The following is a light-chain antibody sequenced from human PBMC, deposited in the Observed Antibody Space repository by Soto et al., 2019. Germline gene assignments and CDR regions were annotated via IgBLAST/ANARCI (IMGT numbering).Light chain of an antibody. Sequence: EIVFTQAPGTLSLSPGEIATLSFRASQSVIDLAWYQQKPGQAPRLLIYAPSTRATGIPDWVSGSGSGTDFPLTISILEPEDFAVYYCQQHETLITFGQGTRLEIK. J-gene: IGKJ5*01. CDR2: APS. CDR3: QQHETLIT. V-gene: IGKV3-20*01. CDR1: QSVID.